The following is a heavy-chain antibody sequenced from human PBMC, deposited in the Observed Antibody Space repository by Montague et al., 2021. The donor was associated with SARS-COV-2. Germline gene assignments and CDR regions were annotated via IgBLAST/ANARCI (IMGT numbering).Heavy chain of an antibody. CDR1: GGSISSSSYY. V-gene: IGHV4-39*01. CDR3: ATITLGYCTNGVCQPPDD. Sequence: SETLSLTCTVSGGSISSSSYYWGWIRQPPGKGLEWIGSIYYSGSTYYTPSLKSRVTISVDTSKNQFSLKLSSVTAADTAVYYCATITLGYCTNGVCQPPDDWGQGTLVTVSS. CDR2: IYYSGST. J-gene: IGHJ4*02. D-gene: IGHD2-8*01.